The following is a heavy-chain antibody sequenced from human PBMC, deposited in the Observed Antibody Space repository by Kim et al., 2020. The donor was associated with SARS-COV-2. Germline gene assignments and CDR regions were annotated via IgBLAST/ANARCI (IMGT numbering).Heavy chain of an antibody. D-gene: IGHD2-15*01. J-gene: IGHJ6*02. V-gene: IGHV1-46*01. Sequence: ASVKVSCKASGYTFTNYYIHWVRQAPGQGLEWMGIINPSPGSTDYAQKFQGRVTMTRDTSTSTVYMELSSLRVEDTAAYYCARDRSIVVAGGPNYYNGMAVWGQGTTVIVSS. CDR2: INPSPGST. CDR1: GYTFTNYY. CDR3: ARDRSIVVAGGPNYYNGMAV.